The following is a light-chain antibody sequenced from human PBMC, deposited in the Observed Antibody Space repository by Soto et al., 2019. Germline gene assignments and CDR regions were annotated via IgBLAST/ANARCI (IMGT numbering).Light chain of an antibody. J-gene: IGKJ5*01. CDR2: KVS. CDR1: QALVYIDGNTY. Sequence: VVVTQSPASLPVTLGQPASIACRSSQALVYIDGNTYLSWFHQRPGQSPRRLIGKVSNRESGVPDRFSGSGSGTEFTLKISRVEAEAIGTFYCMQGTHWPQAFGQGTRLEIK. CDR3: MQGTHWPQA. V-gene: IGKV2-30*01.